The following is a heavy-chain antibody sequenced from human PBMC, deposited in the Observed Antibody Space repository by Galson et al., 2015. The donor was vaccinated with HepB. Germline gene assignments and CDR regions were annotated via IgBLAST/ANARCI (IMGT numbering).Heavy chain of an antibody. CDR2: IDPSDSYT. CDR1: GYSFTSYW. V-gene: IGHV5-10-1*01. Sequence: QSGAEVKKPGESLRISCKGSGYSFTSYWISWVRQMPGKGLEWMGRIDPSDSYTNYGPSFQGHVTISADKSISTAYLQWSSLKASDTAMYYCARQVAGHYYYYGMDVWGQGTTVTVSS. CDR3: ARQVAGHYYYYGMDV. D-gene: IGHD6-19*01. J-gene: IGHJ6*02.